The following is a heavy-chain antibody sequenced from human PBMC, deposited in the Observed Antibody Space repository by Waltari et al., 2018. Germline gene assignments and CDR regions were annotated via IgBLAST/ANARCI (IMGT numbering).Heavy chain of an antibody. CDR1: GYSIRSGYY. D-gene: IGHD3-3*01. Sequence: QVQLQESGPGLVKPSETLSLTCTVSGYSIRSGYYWGWIRQPPGKGLEWIGSIYHSGSTYYNPSLKIRVTISVDTSKNQCSLKLSSVTAADTAVYYCARGGTIFGVVIMRGNYFDYWGQGTLVTVSS. V-gene: IGHV4-38-2*02. CDR3: ARGGTIFGVVIMRGNYFDY. J-gene: IGHJ4*02. CDR2: IYHSGST.